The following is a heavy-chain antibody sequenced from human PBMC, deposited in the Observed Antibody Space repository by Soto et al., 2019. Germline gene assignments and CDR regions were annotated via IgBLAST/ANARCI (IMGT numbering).Heavy chain of an antibody. Sequence: QVQLEESGGNVVQPGRSLRLSCAASGFSFSDYGIHWDRQAPGKGLESVALLSYDGDKEYYADSVKGRFTISRDNSKNTVFLQMNSLRPEDTAVYYCGKDLMGEQWLGVMHYWGQGTLVTVSS. CDR3: GKDLMGEQWLGVMHY. CDR1: GFSFSDYG. J-gene: IGHJ4*02. V-gene: IGHV3-30*18. CDR2: LSYDGDKE. D-gene: IGHD6-19*01.